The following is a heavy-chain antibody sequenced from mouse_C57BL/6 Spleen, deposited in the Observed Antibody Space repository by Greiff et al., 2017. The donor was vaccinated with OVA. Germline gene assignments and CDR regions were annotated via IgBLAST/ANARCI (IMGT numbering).Heavy chain of an antibody. CDR1: GYTFTSYW. CDR3: AVYSNYPYWYFDV. D-gene: IGHD2-5*01. Sequence: QVQLQQPGAELVKPGASVKLSCKASGYTFTSYWMQWVKQRPGQGLEWIGEIDPSDSYTNYNQKFKGKATLTVDTSSSTAYMQLSSLTSEDSAVYYRAVYSNYPYWYFDVWGTGTTVTVSS. J-gene: IGHJ1*03. V-gene: IGHV1-50*01. CDR2: IDPSDSYT.